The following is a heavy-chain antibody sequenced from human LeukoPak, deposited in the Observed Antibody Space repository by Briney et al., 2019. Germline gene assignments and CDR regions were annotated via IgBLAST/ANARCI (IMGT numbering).Heavy chain of an antibody. Sequence: GGSLRLSCAASKFIFSNYWMSWVRQAPGKGLEWVAYIKKTGSETYYVDSVKGRFTIARDNARNSLFLQMNSLRAEDTAVYYCAREDGYCSGGNCYSYFDSWGQGALVTVSS. V-gene: IGHV3-7*01. CDR1: KFIFSNYW. D-gene: IGHD2-15*01. CDR3: AREDGYCSGGNCYSYFDS. J-gene: IGHJ4*02. CDR2: IKKTGSET.